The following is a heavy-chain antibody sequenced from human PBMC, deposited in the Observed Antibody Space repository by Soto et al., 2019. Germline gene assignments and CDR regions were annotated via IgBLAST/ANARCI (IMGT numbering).Heavy chain of an antibody. D-gene: IGHD4-17*01. CDR2: MNPNSGNT. V-gene: IGHV1-8*01. J-gene: IGHJ5*02. CDR1: GHTFTSYD. Sequence: ASVKVSCKASGHTFTSYDINWVRQATGQGLEYLGWMNPNSGNTAYVQKFQGRVTMTWDTSITTAYMELSSLRSEDTAVYFCARGIKYGAYSRWFDPWGQGTLVTVSS. CDR3: ARGIKYGAYSRWFDP.